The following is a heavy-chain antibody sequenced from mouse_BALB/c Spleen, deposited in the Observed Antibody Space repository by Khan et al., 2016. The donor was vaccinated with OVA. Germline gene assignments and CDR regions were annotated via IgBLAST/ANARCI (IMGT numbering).Heavy chain of an antibody. CDR1: GYTFTSYT. CDR2: INPSRGHT. CDR3: ARKSTRASY. D-gene: IGHD3-1*01. Sequence: QVRLQQSGAELVKPGASVKMSCKASGYTFTSYTMHWVKQRPGQGLEWIGYINPSRGHTKYNQKFKDKATLTADTSSSTAYMQLSSLTSGDSAVYYCARKSTRASYWGQGTTLTVSS. V-gene: IGHV1-4*01. J-gene: IGHJ2*01.